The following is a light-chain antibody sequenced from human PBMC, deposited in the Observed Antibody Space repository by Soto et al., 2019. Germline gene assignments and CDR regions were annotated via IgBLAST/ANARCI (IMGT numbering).Light chain of an antibody. CDR1: SSDVGGYNY. CDR3: SSYTSATTYV. V-gene: IGLV2-14*01. CDR2: EVS. J-gene: IGLJ1*01. Sequence: QSARTQPASVSGSPGQSITISCTGTSSDVGGYNYVSWYQHHPGKAPKLMIHEVSDRPSGISNRFSGSKSGNTASLTISGLQAEDEADYYCSSYTSATTYVFGTGTKVTVL.